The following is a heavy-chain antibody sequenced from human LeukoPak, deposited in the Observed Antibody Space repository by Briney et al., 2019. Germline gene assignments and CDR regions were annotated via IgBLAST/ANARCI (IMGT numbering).Heavy chain of an antibody. V-gene: IGHV3-21*01. D-gene: IGHD2-15*01. CDR1: GFTFSSYS. Sequence: GGSLRLSCAASGFTFSSYSMTWVRQAPGKGLEWVSSISSSSSYIYYADSVKGRFTISRDNSKNTLYLQMNSLRAEDTAVYYCARDRGSGGSCYNYWGQGTLVTVSS. CDR3: ARDRGSGGSCYNY. J-gene: IGHJ4*02. CDR2: ISSSSSYI.